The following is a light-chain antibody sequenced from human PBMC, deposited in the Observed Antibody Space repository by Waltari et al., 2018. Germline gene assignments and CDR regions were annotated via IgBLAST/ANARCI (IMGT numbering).Light chain of an antibody. J-gene: IGLJ1*01. CDR2: EVR. CDR1: SSDAGSYNR. CDR3: SSYTSSSTYV. V-gene: IGLV2-18*02. Sequence: QSALTQPPSVSGSPGQSVTISCTGTSSDAGSYNRVSWYQQPPGTAPKLMIYEVRNRPSGVPDRFSGSKSGNTASLTISGLQAEDEADYYCSSYTSSSTYVFGTGTKVTVL.